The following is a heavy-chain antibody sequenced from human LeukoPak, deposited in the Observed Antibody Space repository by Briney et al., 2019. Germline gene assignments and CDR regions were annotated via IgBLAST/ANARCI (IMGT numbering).Heavy chain of an antibody. V-gene: IGHV3-48*04. D-gene: IGHD5-12*01. CDR3: ARQVAF. CDR1: GFTFSSYS. J-gene: IGHJ4*02. CDR2: ISSSSSTI. Sequence: GGSLRLSCAASGFTFSSYSMNWVRQAPGKGLEWVSYISSSSSTIYYADSVKGRFTISRGNAKNSLYLQMNSLRAEDTAVYYCARQVAFRGQGTLVTVSS.